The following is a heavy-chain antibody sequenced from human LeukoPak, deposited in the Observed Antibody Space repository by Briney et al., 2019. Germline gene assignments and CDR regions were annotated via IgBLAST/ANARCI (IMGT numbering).Heavy chain of an antibody. Sequence: SLCPSCAASGLTFTSDAIGWVRRGPGKRQERVSAISGSVGSTSYADSVKGRFTISRDNSKNTAYLQMSCWRPEDTAVYYCARDAGQLVGFFDSWGEGTLVSASS. CDR2: ISGSVGST. V-gene: IGHV3-23*01. CDR3: ARDAGQLVGFFDS. CDR1: GLTFTSDA. J-gene: IGHJ4*02. D-gene: IGHD6-13*01.